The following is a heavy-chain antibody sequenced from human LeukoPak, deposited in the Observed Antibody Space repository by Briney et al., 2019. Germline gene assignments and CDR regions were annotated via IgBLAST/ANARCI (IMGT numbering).Heavy chain of an antibody. CDR1: GGSFSGYY. J-gene: IGHJ5*02. V-gene: IGHV4-34*01. D-gene: IGHD4-17*01. CDR3: ARSDYVGVEGWFDP. CDR2: INHSGST. Sequence: SETLSLTCDVYGGSFSGYYWSWIRQPPEKGLEWIGEINHSGSTNYNPSLKSRVTISVDTSKNQFSLKLSSVTAADTAVYYCARSDYVGVEGWFDPWGQGTLVTVSS.